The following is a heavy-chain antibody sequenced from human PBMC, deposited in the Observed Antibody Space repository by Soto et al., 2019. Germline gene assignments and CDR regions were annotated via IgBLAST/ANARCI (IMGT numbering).Heavy chain of an antibody. CDR1: GYAFTMFY. CDR3: AKDRLRDGSSRQGFDY. CDR2: INADGGRT. V-gene: IGHV1-46*01. J-gene: IGHJ4*02. Sequence: ASVKVSCKPSGYAFTMFYMSWVRQAPGQGLEWMGTINADGGRTTYAQQFQGRLTMTSDTSTNTIYMDLSSLKSDDTAVYYCAKDRLRDGSSRQGFDYWGQGTLVTVSS. D-gene: IGHD6-6*01.